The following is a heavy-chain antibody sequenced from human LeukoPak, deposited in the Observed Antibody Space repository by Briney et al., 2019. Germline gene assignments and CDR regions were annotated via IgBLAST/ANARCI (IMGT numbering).Heavy chain of an antibody. CDR1: GGTFSSYA. D-gene: IGHD3-10*01. V-gene: IGHV1-69*04. CDR3: ARDSGIVL. Sequence: SVKVSCKASGGTFSSYAISWVRQAPGQGLEWMGRIIPIYGIANYAQKFQGRVTITADKSTSTAYMELSNLRSEDTAVYYCARDSGIVLWGQGALVTVSS. J-gene: IGHJ4*02. CDR2: IIPIYGIA.